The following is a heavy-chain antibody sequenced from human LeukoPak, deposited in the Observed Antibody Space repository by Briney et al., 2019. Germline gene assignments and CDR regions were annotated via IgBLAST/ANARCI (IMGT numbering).Heavy chain of an antibody. V-gene: IGHV4-59*08. Sequence: SETLSLTCTVTGGSLSSYYWSWIRQPPGKGLEWIGYIYYSGSTNYNPSLKSRVTVSVDTSKNQFSLKLSSVTAADTAIYYCARHETCAGGPCSTGRWFDPWGQGTLVTVSS. CDR3: ARHETCAGGPCSTGRWFDP. J-gene: IGHJ5*02. CDR1: GGSLSSYY. CDR2: IYYSGST. D-gene: IGHD2-15*01.